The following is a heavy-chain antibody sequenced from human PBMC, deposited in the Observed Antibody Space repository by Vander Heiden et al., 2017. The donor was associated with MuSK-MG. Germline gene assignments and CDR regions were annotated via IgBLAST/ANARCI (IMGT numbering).Heavy chain of an antibody. CDR3: ARDKRSSATTPGAFDY. V-gene: IGHV3-33*01. Sequence: LEWVAVIWYDGSNKYYADSVKGRFTISRDNSKNTLYLQMNSLRAEDTAVYYCARDKRSSATTPGAFDYWGQGTLVTVSS. J-gene: IGHJ4*02. CDR2: IWYDGSNK. D-gene: IGHD5-12*01.